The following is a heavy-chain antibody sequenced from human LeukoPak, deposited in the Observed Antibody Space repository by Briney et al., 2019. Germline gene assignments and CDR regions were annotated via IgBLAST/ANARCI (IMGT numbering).Heavy chain of an antibody. CDR1: GYSISSGYY. D-gene: IGHD6-13*01. J-gene: IGHJ4*02. Sequence: SETLSLTCNVSGYSISSGYYWAWTRQYPLKGLEWIGSTYHSGSTYYNPSLKSRVTMSVDTSKKQSALNLSSVPAADTAVYYCATTPREYSSTWYYFDGWGQGSLVTVSS. V-gene: IGHV4-38-2*02. CDR3: ATTPREYSSTWYYFDG. CDR2: TYHSGST.